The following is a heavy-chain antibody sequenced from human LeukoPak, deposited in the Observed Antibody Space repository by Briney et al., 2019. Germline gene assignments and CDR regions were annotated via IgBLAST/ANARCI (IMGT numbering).Heavy chain of an antibody. J-gene: IGHJ6*03. Sequence: GGSLRLSCAASGFTFSSYAMHWVRQAPGKGLEWVAVISYDGSNKYYADSVKGRFTISRDNSKNTLYLQMNSLRAEDTAVYYCARDGVMTTVIHYYYYMDVWGKGTTVTVSS. V-gene: IGHV3-30-3*01. CDR3: ARDGVMTTVIHYYYYMDV. CDR1: GFTFSSYA. D-gene: IGHD4-11*01. CDR2: ISYDGSNK.